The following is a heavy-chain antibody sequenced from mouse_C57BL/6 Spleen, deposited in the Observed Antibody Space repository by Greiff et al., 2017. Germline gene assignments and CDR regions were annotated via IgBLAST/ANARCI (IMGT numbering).Heavy chain of an antibody. J-gene: IGHJ3*01. CDR3: ARKGTVAY. CDR1: GYSFTGYY. Sequence: VQLQQSGPELVKPGASVKISCKASGYSFTGYYMNWVKQSPEKSLEWIGEIKPSTGGTTYNQKFKAKATLTVDKSSSTAYMQLKSLTSEDSAVYYCARKGTVAYWGQGTLVTVSA. V-gene: IGHV1-42*01. D-gene: IGHD3-3*01. CDR2: IKPSTGGT.